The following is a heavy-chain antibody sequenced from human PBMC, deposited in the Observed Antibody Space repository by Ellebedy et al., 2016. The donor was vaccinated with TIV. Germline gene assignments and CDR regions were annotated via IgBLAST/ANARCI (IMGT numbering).Heavy chain of an antibody. D-gene: IGHD2-21*02. V-gene: IGHV4-39*01. CDR3: ARTDPWQPIDD. CDR2: VHYSGSP. CDR1: GGSVSSTRYY. J-gene: IGHJ4*02. Sequence: MPSETLSLTCSVSGGSVSSTRYYWAWIRQPPGKGLEYIGSVHYSGSPYYSPSFKSRVTLSADTSKNQFSLNLRTATAADTAVYYCARTDPWQPIDDWGQGILVSVSS.